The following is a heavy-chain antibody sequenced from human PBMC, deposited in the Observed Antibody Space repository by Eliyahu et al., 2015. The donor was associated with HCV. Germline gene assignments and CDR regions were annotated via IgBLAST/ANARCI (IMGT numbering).Heavy chain of an antibody. Sequence: EVQLLESGGGLVQPGGSLRLSCAASGFTFSSYAMGWVRQAPGKGLEWVSTISFSGGSTYYADSVKGRFTISRDNSKNTLYLLMNSLRAEDTAVYYCAKDVVRLGGDYWGQGTLVTVSS. CDR3: AKDVVRLGGDY. D-gene: IGHD3-16*01. J-gene: IGHJ4*02. V-gene: IGHV3-23*01. CDR1: GFTFSSYA. CDR2: ISFSGGST.